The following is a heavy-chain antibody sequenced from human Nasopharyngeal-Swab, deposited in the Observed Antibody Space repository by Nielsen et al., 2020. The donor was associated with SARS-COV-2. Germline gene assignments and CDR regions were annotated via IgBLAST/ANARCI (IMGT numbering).Heavy chain of an antibody. CDR1: GGTFSSYG. D-gene: IGHD5-24*01. CDR3: ARSGWLRRDYYYDYYYMDV. J-gene: IGHJ6*03. CDR2: IIPVLPLT. V-gene: IGHV1-69*10. Sequence: LVKLSCKPSGGTFSSYGISWVRKAPGEGLEWMGGIIPVLPLTRYAQKFRDRVTITADTSRSTTYMELSSLRYEDTATYYCARSGWLRRDYYYDYYYMDVWGKGTTVTVSS.